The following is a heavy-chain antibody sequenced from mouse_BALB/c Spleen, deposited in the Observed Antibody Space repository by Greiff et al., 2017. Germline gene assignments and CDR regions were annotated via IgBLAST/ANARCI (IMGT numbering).Heavy chain of an antibody. V-gene: IGHV1-77*01. Sequence: VQLQQSGPELVKPGASVKMSCKASGYTFTDYVISWVKQRTGQGLEWIGEIYPGSGSTYYNEKFKGKATLTADKSSNTAYMQLSSLTSEDSAVYFCAREGLRLPYWYFDVWGAGTTVTVSS. CDR1: GYTFTDYV. D-gene: IGHD1-2*01. CDR3: AREGLRLPYWYFDV. CDR2: IYPGSGST. J-gene: IGHJ1*01.